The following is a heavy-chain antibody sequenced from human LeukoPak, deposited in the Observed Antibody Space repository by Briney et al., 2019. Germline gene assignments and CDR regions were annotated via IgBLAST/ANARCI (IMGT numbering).Heavy chain of an antibody. CDR3: ARDRIAAAGTYYYYYGMDV. CDR2: INQDGSEK. Sequence: GGSLRLSCAASGFTFSSYWMSWVRQAPGKGLEWVGNINQDGSEKYYVDSMKGGFTISRHNAKNSLYLQMTSLRAEDTAVYSCARDRIAAAGTYYYYYGMDVWGQGTTVTVSS. V-gene: IGHV3-7*01. D-gene: IGHD6-13*01. CDR1: GFTFSSYW. J-gene: IGHJ6*02.